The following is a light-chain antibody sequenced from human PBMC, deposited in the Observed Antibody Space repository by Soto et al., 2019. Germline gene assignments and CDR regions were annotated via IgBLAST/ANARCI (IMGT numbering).Light chain of an antibody. CDR3: TSHAGLNAWYD. J-gene: IGLJ1*01. V-gene: IGLV2-8*01. CDR1: SSDVGAYNY. Sequence: QSVLTRPPSASGSPGESVSISCTGTSSDVGAYNYVSWYQQHPGKAPKLMIYEVTKRPSGVPARFSGSKSGNTASLTVSGLQAEDEADYYCTSHAGLNAWYDFGTGTEVTVL. CDR2: EVT.